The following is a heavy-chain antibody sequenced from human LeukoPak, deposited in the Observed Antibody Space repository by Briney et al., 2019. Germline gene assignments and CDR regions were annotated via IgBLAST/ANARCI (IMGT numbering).Heavy chain of an antibody. CDR3: ARDYAVAGFFDY. D-gene: IGHD6-19*01. CDR1: GSTFSSYA. CDR2: ISSSSSYI. Sequence: GGSLRLSCAASGSTFSSYAMSWVRQAPGKGLEWVSSISSSSSYIYYADSVKGRFTISRDNAKNSLYLQMNSLRAEDTAVYYCARDYAVAGFFDYWGQGTLVTVSS. J-gene: IGHJ4*02. V-gene: IGHV3-21*01.